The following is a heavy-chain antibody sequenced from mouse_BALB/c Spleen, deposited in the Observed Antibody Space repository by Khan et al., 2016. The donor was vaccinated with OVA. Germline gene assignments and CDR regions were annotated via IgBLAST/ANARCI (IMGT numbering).Heavy chain of an antibody. V-gene: IGHV1S81*02. J-gene: IGHJ2*01. Sequence: QVQLKQSGAELVKAGASVKMSCKASGYTFTSYWMHWVKQRLGQGLEWFAETNPTNGRTYYNEKFKSKATLTVDKSSSTAYMLLSGPTFEDSAVYYCARIKKIVATYFDYWGQGTTLKGSS. CDR2: TNPTNGRT. D-gene: IGHD1-1*01. CDR1: GYTFTSYW. CDR3: ARIKKIVATYFDY.